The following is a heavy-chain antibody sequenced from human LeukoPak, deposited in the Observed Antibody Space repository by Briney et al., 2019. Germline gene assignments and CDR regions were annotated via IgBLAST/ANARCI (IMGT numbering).Heavy chain of an antibody. CDR3: ARGRSKDYYYMDV. J-gene: IGHJ6*03. Sequence: QSGGSLRLSCAASGFTVSSNYMSWVRQAPGKGLEWVSVIYSGGSTYYADSVKGRFTISRDNSKNTLYLQMNSLRAEDTAVYYCARGRSKDYYYMDVWGKGTTVTVSS. CDR1: GFTVSSNY. V-gene: IGHV3-53*01. CDR2: IYSGGST.